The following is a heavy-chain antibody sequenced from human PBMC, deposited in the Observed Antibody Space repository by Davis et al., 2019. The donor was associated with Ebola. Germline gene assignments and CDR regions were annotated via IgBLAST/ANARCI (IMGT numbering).Heavy chain of an antibody. V-gene: IGHV4-61*09. D-gene: IGHD4-11*01. J-gene: IGHJ4*02. Sequence: PSETLSLTCTVSGGSISSGDYYWSWIRQPAGKGLEWIGHIYTSGSTNYNPSLKSRVTISVDTSKNQFSLKLSSVTAADTAVYYCARSYSNNRIDYWGQGTLVTVSS. CDR1: GGSISSGDYY. CDR2: IYTSGST. CDR3: ARSYSNNRIDY.